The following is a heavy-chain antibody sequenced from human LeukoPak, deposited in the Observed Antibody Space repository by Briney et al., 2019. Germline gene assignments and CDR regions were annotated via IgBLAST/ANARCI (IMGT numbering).Heavy chain of an antibody. V-gene: IGHV3-21*01. CDR2: SSSSSSYI. D-gene: IGHD6-13*01. CDR3: ARSFLSIAAAATDY. J-gene: IGHJ4*02. Sequence: GGSLRLSCAASGFTFSSYSMNWVRQAPGKGLEWVSSSSSSSSYIYYADSVKGRFTISRDNAKNSLYLQMNSLRAEDTAVYYCARSFLSIAAAATDYWGQGTLVTVSS. CDR1: GFTFSSYS.